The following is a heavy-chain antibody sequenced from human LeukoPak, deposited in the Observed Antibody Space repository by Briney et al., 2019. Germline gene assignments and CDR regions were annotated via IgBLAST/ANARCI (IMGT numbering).Heavy chain of an antibody. V-gene: IGHV1-18*01. CDR1: GYTFTSYG. J-gene: IGHJ4*02. Sequence: ASVKVSCKASGYTFTSYGISWVRQAPGQGLEWMGWISAYNGNTNYAQKLQGRVTMTTDTSTSTAYMELRSLRSDDTAVYYCARANRPHYYDSSGYYPRAADYWGQGTLATVSS. CDR2: ISAYNGNT. D-gene: IGHD3-22*01. CDR3: ARANRPHYYDSSGYYPRAADY.